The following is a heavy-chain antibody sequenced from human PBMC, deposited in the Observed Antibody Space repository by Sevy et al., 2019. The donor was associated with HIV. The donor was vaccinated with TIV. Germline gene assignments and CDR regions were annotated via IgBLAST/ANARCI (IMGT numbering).Heavy chain of an antibody. CDR3: ARDGSYCSGGSCYSGEYFQH. CDR2: ISDNGITI. Sequence: GGSLRLSCAASGFIFSSYAMHWVRQAPGKGLEWVALISDNGITIHYADSVKGRFTISRDNSKNTLFLQMNGLRAEDTALYYLARDGSYCSGGSCYSGEYFQHWGQGTLVTVSS. J-gene: IGHJ1*01. CDR1: GFIFSSYA. D-gene: IGHD2-15*01. V-gene: IGHV3-30-3*01.